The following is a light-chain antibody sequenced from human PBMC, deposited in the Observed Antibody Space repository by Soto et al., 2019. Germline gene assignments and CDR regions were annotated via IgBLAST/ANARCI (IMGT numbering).Light chain of an antibody. CDR1: SSDVGGYDY. J-gene: IGLJ1*01. CDR3: SSYTSSSTLV. CDR2: DVS. Sequence: QSVLTQPASVSGSPGQSITISCTGTSSDVGGYDYVSWYQHHPGKAPKLMIYDVSNRPSGVSNRFSGSKSGNTASLTISGLQAEDEADYYCSSYTSSSTLVFGTGTKVT. V-gene: IGLV2-14*03.